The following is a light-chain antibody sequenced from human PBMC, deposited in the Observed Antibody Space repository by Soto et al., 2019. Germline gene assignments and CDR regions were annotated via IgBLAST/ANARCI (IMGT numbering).Light chain of an antibody. V-gene: IGKV3-20*01. CDR3: QQSGSSST. Sequence: EIVLTQSPGTLSLSPGERATLSCRASQTFSTSSLSWFQQIPGHAPRLLIYGASMTATGIPDRFSVSVSGTDITLTISRLEPVDSAVYYCQQSGSSSTFGQGTRLENK. CDR1: QTFSTSS. J-gene: IGKJ5*01. CDR2: GAS.